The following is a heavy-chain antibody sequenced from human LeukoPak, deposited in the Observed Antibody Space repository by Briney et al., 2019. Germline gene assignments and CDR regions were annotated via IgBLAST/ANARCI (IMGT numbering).Heavy chain of an antibody. D-gene: IGHD3-9*01. J-gene: IGHJ4*02. CDR1: GYTFTSYD. CDR3: ARGGYDILTGQEGYFDY. CDR2: INPSGGST. Sequence: ASVKVSCKASGYTFTSYDINWVRQAPGQGLEWMGIINPSGGSTSYAQKFQGRVTMTRDTSTSTVYMELSSLRSEDTAVYYCARGGYDILTGQEGYFDYWGQGTLVTVSS. V-gene: IGHV1-46*01.